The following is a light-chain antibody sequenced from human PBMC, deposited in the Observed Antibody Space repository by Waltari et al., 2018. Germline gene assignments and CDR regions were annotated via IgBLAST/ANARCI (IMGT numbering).Light chain of an antibody. CDR2: DVS. Sequence: QSALTQPRSVSGSPGQSVTISCTGTSSDVGGYHYVSWYQQHPGKAPHLMIYDVSKRPSGVPDRFSGSKSGNTASLTISGLQAEDEADYYCCSYAGSYTLVFGGGTKVTVL. CDR3: CSYAGSYTLV. CDR1: SSDVGGYHY. J-gene: IGLJ3*02. V-gene: IGLV2-11*01.